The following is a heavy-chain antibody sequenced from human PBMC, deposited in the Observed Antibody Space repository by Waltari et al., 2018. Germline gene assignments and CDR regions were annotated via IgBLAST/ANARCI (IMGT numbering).Heavy chain of an antibody. Sequence: QVQLPASGPGLVNPSETLSLPCTVSSGYVTSHHWSWIRQPPGKGLEWIGNIYYTGSTKYTPSLQSRVTISIDTSKNQFSLEMNSVTAADTAIYYCATNSSASAFDYWGQGTLVTVSS. CDR1: SGYVTSHH. CDR2: IYYTGST. D-gene: IGHD3-22*01. J-gene: IGHJ4*02. CDR3: ATNSSASAFDY. V-gene: IGHV4-59*02.